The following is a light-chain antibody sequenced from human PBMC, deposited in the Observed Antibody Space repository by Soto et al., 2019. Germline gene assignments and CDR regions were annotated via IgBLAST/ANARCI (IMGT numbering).Light chain of an antibody. CDR1: QSVSNNF. V-gene: IGKV3-20*01. CDR2: GAS. J-gene: IGKJ1*01. CDR3: QQYGTSPRT. Sequence: EIVLTQSPGTLSLSPGERATLSCRASQSVSNNFLAWYQQKPGQPPRLLIYGASSTATGIPDRFSGSGSGTDFTLTISRLEPEDFAVDYCQQYGTSPRTFGQGTKVEIK.